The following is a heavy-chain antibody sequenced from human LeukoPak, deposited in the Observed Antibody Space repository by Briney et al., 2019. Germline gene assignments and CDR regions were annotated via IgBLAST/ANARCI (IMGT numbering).Heavy chain of an antibody. CDR1: GDSVSSNSAV. Sequence: SQTLSLTCAISGDSVSSNSAVWNWIRQSPSRGLEWLGRTYYRSKWHNEYAESVKSRISVNSDASKNQFSLQLNSVTPEDTAEYYCAGTTDYSSFLAYWGQGTLVTVSS. J-gene: IGHJ4*02. D-gene: IGHD4-11*01. CDR3: AGTTDYSSFLAY. CDR2: TYYRSKWHN. V-gene: IGHV6-1*01.